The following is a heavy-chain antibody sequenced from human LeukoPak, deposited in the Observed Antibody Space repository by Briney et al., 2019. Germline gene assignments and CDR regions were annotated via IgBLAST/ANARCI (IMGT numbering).Heavy chain of an antibody. J-gene: IGHJ4*02. CDR1: GFTFSNYA. CDR3: AKGRSIVGVTTFDY. V-gene: IGHV3-23*01. Sequence: GGSLRLSCVVSGFTFSNYAMNWVRQAPGRGLEWVAAIGGSGGSTYYADSVKGRFTISRDNSKNTLYLQMNSLRAEDTAVYYCAKGRSIVGVTTFDYWGQGTLVTVSS. D-gene: IGHD1-26*01. CDR2: IGGSGGST.